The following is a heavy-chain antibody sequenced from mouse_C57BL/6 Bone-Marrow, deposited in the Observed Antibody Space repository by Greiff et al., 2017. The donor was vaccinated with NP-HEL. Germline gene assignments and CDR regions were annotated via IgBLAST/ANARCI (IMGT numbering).Heavy chain of an antibody. V-gene: IGHV5-4*01. CDR3: ARDRAPY. D-gene: IGHD3-1*01. CDR2: ISDGGSYT. Sequence: EVMLVESGGGLVKPGGSLKLSCAASGFTFSSYAMSWVRQTPEKRLEWVATISDGGSYTYYPDNVKGRFTISRDNAKNNRYLQMSHLESEDTAMYYCARDRAPYWGQGTLVTVSA. J-gene: IGHJ3*01. CDR1: GFTFSSYA.